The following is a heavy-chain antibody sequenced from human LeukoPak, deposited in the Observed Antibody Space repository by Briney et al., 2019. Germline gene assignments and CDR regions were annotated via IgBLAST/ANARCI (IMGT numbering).Heavy chain of an antibody. CDR1: GYSISSGYY. Sequence: SETLSLTCTVSGYSISSGYYWGWIRQPPGKGLEWIGSIYHSGSTYYNPSLESRVTISVDTSKNQFSLKLSSVTAADTAVYYCARGPFDYVWGSYRPIYFDYWGQGTLVTVSS. V-gene: IGHV4-38-2*02. CDR2: IYHSGST. D-gene: IGHD3-16*02. J-gene: IGHJ4*02. CDR3: ARGPFDYVWGSYRPIYFDY.